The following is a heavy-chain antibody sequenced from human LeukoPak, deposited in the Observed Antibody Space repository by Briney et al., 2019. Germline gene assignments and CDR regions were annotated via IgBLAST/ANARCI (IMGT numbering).Heavy chain of an antibody. V-gene: IGHV1-18*01. Sequence: ASVKVPCKASGYTFTNYGINWVRQAPGQGLEWMGWISAYNGNTNYEQKLQGRVTMTIDTSTNTAYMELRSLRSDDTAVYYCARRLTDSSGYYPYYYYGMDVWGQGTTVTVSS. CDR3: ARRLTDSSGYYPYYYYGMDV. CDR2: ISAYNGNT. CDR1: GYTFTNYG. J-gene: IGHJ6*02. D-gene: IGHD3-22*01.